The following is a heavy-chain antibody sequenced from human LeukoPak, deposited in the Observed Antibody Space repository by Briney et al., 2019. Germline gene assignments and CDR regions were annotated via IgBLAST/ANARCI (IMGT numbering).Heavy chain of an antibody. Sequence: GGSLRLSCTAPGFIFSTSWMTWVRQAPGKGLEWVANINLDGSEKYYVDSVKGRFTISRDNAKNSLYLQMSSLRAEDTAVYYCARGITSGPRRYDVRNFDYWGQGTPVTVSS. D-gene: IGHD5-12*01. CDR1: GFIFSTSW. V-gene: IGHV3-7*01. CDR3: ARGITSGPRRYDVRNFDY. J-gene: IGHJ4*02. CDR2: INLDGSEK.